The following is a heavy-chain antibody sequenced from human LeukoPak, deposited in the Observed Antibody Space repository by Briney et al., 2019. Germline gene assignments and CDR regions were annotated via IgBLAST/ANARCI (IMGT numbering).Heavy chain of an antibody. Sequence: SQTLSLTCTVSGGSISSGDYYWSWIRQPPGKGLEWIGYIYYSGSTYYNPPLKSRVTISVDTSKNQFSLKLSSVTAADTAVYYCATLYGDYERWFDPWGQGTLVTVSS. V-gene: IGHV4-30-4*01. J-gene: IGHJ5*02. CDR2: IYYSGST. CDR1: GGSISSGDYY. D-gene: IGHD4-17*01. CDR3: ATLYGDYERWFDP.